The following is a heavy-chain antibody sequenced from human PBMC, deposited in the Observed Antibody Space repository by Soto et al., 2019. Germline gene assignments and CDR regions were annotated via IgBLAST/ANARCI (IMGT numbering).Heavy chain of an antibody. CDR1: GFTFSSYA. J-gene: IGHJ3*02. CDR2: ISGSGGST. D-gene: IGHD6-25*01. Sequence: PGGSLRLSCAASGFTFSSYAMSWVRQAPGKGLEWVSAISGSGGSTYYADSVKGRFTISRDNSKNTLYLQMNSLRAEDTAVYYYAKDPRPPERHDAFDIWGQGTMVTVSS. CDR3: AKDPRPPERHDAFDI. V-gene: IGHV3-23*01.